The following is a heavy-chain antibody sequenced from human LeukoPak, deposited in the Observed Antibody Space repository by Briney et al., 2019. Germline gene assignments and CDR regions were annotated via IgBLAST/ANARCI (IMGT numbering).Heavy chain of an antibody. CDR1: GYTFTSYY. D-gene: IGHD6-13*01. CDR3: ARGDSSSWYRWYYFDY. V-gene: IGHV1-46*01. J-gene: IGHJ4*02. CDR2: INPSGGST. Sequence: ASVKVSCKASGYTFTSYYMHWVRQAPGQGLEWMGIINPSGGSTSYAQKFQGRVTMTRNTSISTAYMELSSLRSEDTAVYYCARGDSSSWYRWYYFDYWGQGTLVTVSS.